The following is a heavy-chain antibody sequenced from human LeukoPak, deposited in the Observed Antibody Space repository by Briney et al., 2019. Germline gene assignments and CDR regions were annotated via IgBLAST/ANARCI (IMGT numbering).Heavy chain of an antibody. CDR2: ISSSGSTI. V-gene: IGHV3-48*04. D-gene: IGHD6-19*01. CDR3: ARGYSSGWFPFDY. CDR1: GFTLSSYW. Sequence: GGSLRLSCAASGFTLSSYWMNWVRQAPGKGLEWVSYISSSGSTIYYADSVKGRFTISRDNAKNSLYLQMNSLRAEDTAVYYCARGYSSGWFPFDYWGQGTLVTVSS. J-gene: IGHJ4*02.